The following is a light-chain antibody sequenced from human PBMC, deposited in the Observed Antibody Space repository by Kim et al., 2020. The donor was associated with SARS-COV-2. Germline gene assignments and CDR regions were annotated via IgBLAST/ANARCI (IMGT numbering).Light chain of an antibody. Sequence: LSPGERATLSCRASQSVSSSYLAWYQKKPGQAPRLLIYGASSRATGIPDRFSGSGSGTDFTLTISRLEPEDFAVYYCQQYGSSRTFGQGTRLEIK. CDR3: QQYGSSRT. CDR2: GAS. J-gene: IGKJ5*01. V-gene: IGKV3-20*01. CDR1: QSVSSSY.